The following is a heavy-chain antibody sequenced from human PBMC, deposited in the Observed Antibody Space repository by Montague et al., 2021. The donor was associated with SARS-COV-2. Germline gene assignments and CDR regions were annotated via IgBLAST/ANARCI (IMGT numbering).Heavy chain of an antibody. CDR1: GGSISSGSYY. CDR3: ARARTSLIVVVNEFDY. Sequence: TLSLTCTVSGGSISSGSYYWSWIPQHPGKGLEWIGYLYYSGSCYYNPSLKSRVTISVDKSKNQLSLRLSSVAAADTAVYYCARARTSLIVVVNEFDYWGQGTLVTVSS. D-gene: IGHD2-21*01. CDR2: LYYSGSC. V-gene: IGHV4-31*03. J-gene: IGHJ4*02.